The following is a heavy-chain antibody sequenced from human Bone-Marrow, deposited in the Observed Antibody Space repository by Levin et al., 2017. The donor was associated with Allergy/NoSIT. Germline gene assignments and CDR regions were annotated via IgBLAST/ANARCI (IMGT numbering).Heavy chain of an antibody. CDR1: GFNFRTYA. CDR2: LNGSGGTI. CDR3: APSSGWYALDD. Sequence: GESLKISCVASGFNFRTYAMSWFRQAPGKGLDWVAGLNGSGGTIYYADSVKGRFTISRDNAQNTLYLHMSGLRGDDTGVYYCAPSSGWYALDDWGQGTLFTVAS. D-gene: IGHD6-19*01. V-gene: IGHV3-23*01. J-gene: IGHJ4*02.